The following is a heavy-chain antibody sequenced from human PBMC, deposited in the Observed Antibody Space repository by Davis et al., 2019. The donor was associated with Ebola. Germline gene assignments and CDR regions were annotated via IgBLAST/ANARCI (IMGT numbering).Heavy chain of an antibody. J-gene: IGHJ4*02. CDR1: GASIRSNYY. CDR2: IHYSGIT. V-gene: IGHV4-39*01. Sequence: PSETLSLTCSVSGASIRSNYYWAWIRQPPGKGLEWIGAIHYSGITYYNPSLKSRVTISVDSSEGQFSLRVSSATAADTAVYYCGRHQEEDGSNPKPVDCWGQGTLVVVSS. CDR3: GRHQEEDGSNPKPVDC.